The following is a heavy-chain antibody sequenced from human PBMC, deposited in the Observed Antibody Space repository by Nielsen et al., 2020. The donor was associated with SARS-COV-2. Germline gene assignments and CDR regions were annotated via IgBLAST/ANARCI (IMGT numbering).Heavy chain of an antibody. CDR1: GGSISSDH. D-gene: IGHD7-27*01. CDR2: IYYSGTT. CDR3: ARKDGDG. Sequence: SETLSLTCTVSGGSISSDHWSWFRQPPGKRLEWIGYIYYSGTTNYNPSLKSRVTMSLDTSKNQFSLKLSSVTAADTAVYYCARKDGDGWGQGTLVTVSS. J-gene: IGHJ4*02. V-gene: IGHV4-59*01.